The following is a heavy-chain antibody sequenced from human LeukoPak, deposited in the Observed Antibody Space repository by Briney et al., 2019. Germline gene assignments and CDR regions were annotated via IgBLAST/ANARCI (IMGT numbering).Heavy chain of an antibody. J-gene: IGHJ5*02. CDR3: ARQGPIVVVENWSDP. CDR2: IYYSGST. Sequence: SETLSLTCTVSGGSISSSSYYWGWIRQPPGKGLKWIGSIYYSGSTYYNPSLKSRVTISVDTSKNQFSLKLSSVTAADTAVYYCARQGPIVVVENWSDPWGQGTLVTVSS. D-gene: IGHD3-22*01. CDR1: GGSISSSSYY. V-gene: IGHV4-39*01.